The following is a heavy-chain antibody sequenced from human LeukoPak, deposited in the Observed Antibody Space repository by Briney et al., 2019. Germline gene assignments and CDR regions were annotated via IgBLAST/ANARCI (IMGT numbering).Heavy chain of an antibody. D-gene: IGHD2-2*01. J-gene: IGHJ4*02. CDR3: ARGGYCSSSSCYFDY. CDR2: IKQDGSEK. CDR1: GFTFSSHA. V-gene: IGHV3-7*01. Sequence: GSLRLSCAASGFTFSSHAMSWVRQAPGKGLEWVANIKQDGSEKYYVDSVKGRFTISRDNAKNSLYLQMNSLRVEDTAVYYCARGGYCSSSSCYFDYWGQGTLVTVSS.